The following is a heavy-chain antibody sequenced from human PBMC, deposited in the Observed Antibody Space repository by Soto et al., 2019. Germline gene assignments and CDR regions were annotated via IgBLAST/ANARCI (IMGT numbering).Heavy chain of an antibody. CDR3: ARVNVDKGPTHYYYGMDV. Sequence: ASVKVSCKASGGTFSSYAISWVRQAPGQGLEWMGGIIPIFGTANYAQKFQGRVTITADESTSTAYMELSSLRSEDTAVYYCARVNVDKGPTHYYYGMDVWGQGTTVTVSS. V-gene: IGHV1-69*13. J-gene: IGHJ6*02. CDR2: IIPIFGTA. D-gene: IGHD5-12*01. CDR1: GGTFSSYA.